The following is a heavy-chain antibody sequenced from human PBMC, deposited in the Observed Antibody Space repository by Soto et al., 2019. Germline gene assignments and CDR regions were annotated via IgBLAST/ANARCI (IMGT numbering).Heavy chain of an antibody. V-gene: IGHV3-30*18. J-gene: IGHJ6*02. CDR3: AKTGYYGMDV. CDR2: ISSDGSKK. CDR1: GFTFSSYG. Sequence: QVQLVESGGGMVQPGMSLRLSCAASGFTFSSYGMHWVRQAPGKGLEWVAVISSDGSKKYHADSVKGRLTISRDNSKDTLYLQMSSLRTDDTAVYYCAKTGYYGMDVWGQGTTVTVSS.